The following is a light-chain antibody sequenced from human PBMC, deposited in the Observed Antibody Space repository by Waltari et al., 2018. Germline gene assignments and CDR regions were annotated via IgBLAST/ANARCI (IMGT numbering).Light chain of an antibody. J-gene: IGKJ3*01. V-gene: IGKV1-5*03. CDR3: QRYNSDPIT. Sequence: DIQMTESPSTLSASVGDRVTITCRASQSIGSWLAWYQQKPGKAPKLLIYEATSLESGVPSRFIASGSGTEFTLTICSLQPDDFATYHSQRYNSDPITLGPGPKVDI. CDR2: EAT. CDR1: QSIGSW.